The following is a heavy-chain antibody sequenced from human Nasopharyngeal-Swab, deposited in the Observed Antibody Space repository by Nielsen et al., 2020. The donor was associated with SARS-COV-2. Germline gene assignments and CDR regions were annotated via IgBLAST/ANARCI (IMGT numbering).Heavy chain of an antibody. V-gene: IGHV3-9*01. Sequence: GGSLRLSCAASGFTFDDYAMHWVRQAPGKGLEWVSSISWNSGSIGYADSVKGRFTISRDNAKNSLYLQMNSLRAEDTALYYCAKDTFHYYGDYYGMDVWGQGTTVTVSS. D-gene: IGHD3-10*01. CDR3: AKDTFHYYGDYYGMDV. CDR2: ISWNSGSI. J-gene: IGHJ6*02. CDR1: GFTFDDYA.